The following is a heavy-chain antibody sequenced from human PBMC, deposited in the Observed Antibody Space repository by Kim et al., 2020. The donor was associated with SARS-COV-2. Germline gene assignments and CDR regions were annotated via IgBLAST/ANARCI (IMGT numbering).Heavy chain of an antibody. Sequence: KGRFTISRDHSKNTVYMQMNSLRAEDTAVYYCAKDKREYDFWSGYYNWFDPWGQGTLVTVSS. D-gene: IGHD3-3*01. J-gene: IGHJ5*02. CDR3: AKDKREYDFWSGYYNWFDP. V-gene: IGHV3-23*01.